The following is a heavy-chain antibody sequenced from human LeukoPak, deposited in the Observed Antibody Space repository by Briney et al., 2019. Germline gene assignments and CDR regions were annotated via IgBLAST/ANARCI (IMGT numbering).Heavy chain of an antibody. Sequence: GGSLRLSCAASGFTFSSYAMSWARQAAGKGLEWVSAISGSGGSTYYADSVKGRFTISRDNSKNTLYLQMNSLRAEDTAVYYCAKDPPYYYDSSGYSSDAFDIWGQGTMVTVSS. V-gene: IGHV3-23*01. CDR2: ISGSGGST. CDR3: AKDPPYYYDSSGYSSDAFDI. J-gene: IGHJ3*02. CDR1: GFTFSSYA. D-gene: IGHD3-22*01.